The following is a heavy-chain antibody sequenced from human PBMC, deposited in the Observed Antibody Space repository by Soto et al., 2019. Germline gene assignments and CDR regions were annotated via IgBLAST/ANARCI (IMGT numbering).Heavy chain of an antibody. V-gene: IGHV1-24*01. CDR3: ATEGGYSSSSGGYYGMDV. CDR1: GYTLTELS. J-gene: IGHJ6*02. Sequence: ASVKVSCKVSGYTLTELSMHWVRQAPGRGLEWMGGFDPEDGETIYAQKFQGRVTMTEDTSTDTAYMELSSLRSEDTAVYYCATEGGYSSSSGGYYGMDVWGQGTTVTVSS. CDR2: FDPEDGET. D-gene: IGHD6-6*01.